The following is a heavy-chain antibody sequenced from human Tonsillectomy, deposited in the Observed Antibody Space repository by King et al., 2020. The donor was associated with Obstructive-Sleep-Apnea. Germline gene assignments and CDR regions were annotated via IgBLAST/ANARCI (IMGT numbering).Heavy chain of an antibody. D-gene: IGHD2-15*01. CDR2: INLGGNT. J-gene: IGHJ5*02. CDR1: GGSFSGYF. Sequence: VQLQQWGAGLLKPSETLSLTCAVYGGSFSGYFWSWIRQPPGQGLEWIGEINLGGNTNYNPSLKSRVTISIDTTKNQFSLKLTSVTAADTAVYYCAKGAGSFDPWGQGSLVTVSS. V-gene: IGHV4-34*01. CDR3: AKGAGSFDP.